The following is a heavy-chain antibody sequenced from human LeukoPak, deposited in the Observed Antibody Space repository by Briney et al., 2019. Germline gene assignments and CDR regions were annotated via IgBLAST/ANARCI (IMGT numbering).Heavy chain of an antibody. J-gene: IGHJ5*02. Sequence: GESLKISCKGSGYSFTSYWIGWVRQMPGKGLEWMGTIYPGDSDTRYSPSFQGQVTISADKSISTAYLQWSSLKASDTAMYYCARRSFNFWSGFADNWFDPWGQGTLVTVSS. D-gene: IGHD3-3*01. V-gene: IGHV5-51*01. CDR1: GYSFTSYW. CDR3: ARRSFNFWSGFADNWFDP. CDR2: IYPGDSDT.